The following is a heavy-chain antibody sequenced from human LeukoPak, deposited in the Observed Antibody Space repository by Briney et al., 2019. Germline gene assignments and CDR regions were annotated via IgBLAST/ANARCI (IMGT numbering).Heavy chain of an antibody. V-gene: IGHV1-2*02. CDR3: AKDQAYSSSWYGGRSGIYYYYYYMDV. D-gene: IGHD6-13*01. J-gene: IGHJ6*03. CDR2: INPNSGGT. Sequence: ASVKVSCKASGYTFTGYYMHWVRQAPGQGLEWMGWINPNSGGTNYAQKFQGRVTMTRDTSISTAYMELSRLRSDDTAVYYCAKDQAYSSSWYGGRSGIYYYYYYMDVWGKGTTVTVSS. CDR1: GYTFTGYY.